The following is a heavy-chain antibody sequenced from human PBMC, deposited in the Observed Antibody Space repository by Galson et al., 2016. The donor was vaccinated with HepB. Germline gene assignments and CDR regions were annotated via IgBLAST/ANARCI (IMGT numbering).Heavy chain of an antibody. V-gene: IGHV4-34*01. Sequence: SETLSLTCAVYGGSFRGYYWSWIRQPPGKGLEWIGEINHSGSTNYNPSLKRRVAISVDTSKKQLSLKLRSVTAADTALYYCAITIVGATLMNYWGQGTLVTVSS. CDR3: AITIVGATLMNY. CDR1: GGSFRGYY. J-gene: IGHJ4*02. D-gene: IGHD1-26*01. CDR2: INHSGST.